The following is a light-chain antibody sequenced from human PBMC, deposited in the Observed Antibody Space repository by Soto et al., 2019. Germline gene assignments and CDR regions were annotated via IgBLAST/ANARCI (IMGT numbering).Light chain of an antibody. V-gene: IGKV4-1*01. CDR2: WAS. Sequence: DIVMTQSPDSLAVSLGEGATINCKSSQSVFYSSNNKNYLAWYQQKPGQPPKLLIYWASTRESGVPDRFSGSGPGTDFTLTISSLQAEDVAVYYCQQYYITPPTFGGGTKVDIK. J-gene: IGKJ4*01. CDR3: QQYYITPPT. CDR1: QSVFYSSNNKNY.